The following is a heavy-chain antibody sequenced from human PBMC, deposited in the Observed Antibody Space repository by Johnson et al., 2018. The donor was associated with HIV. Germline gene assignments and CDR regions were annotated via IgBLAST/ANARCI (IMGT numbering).Heavy chain of an antibody. CDR3: AKDMSRVVTPWAVSFDI. J-gene: IGHJ3*02. Sequence: VQLVESGGGLVQPGRSLRLSCAASGFTFDNFAMHWVRQAPGKGLEWVSSISWDSGTIGYADSVKGRFTISRDNAKISLYLQMDSLRAEDTAVYYCAKDMSRVVTPWAVSFDIWGQGTMVTVSS. V-gene: IGHV3-9*01. CDR2: ISWDSGTI. CDR1: GFTFDNFA. D-gene: IGHD4-23*01.